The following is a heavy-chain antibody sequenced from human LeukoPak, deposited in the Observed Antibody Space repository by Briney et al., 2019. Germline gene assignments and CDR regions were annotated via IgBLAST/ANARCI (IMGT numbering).Heavy chain of an antibody. CDR2: INHSGST. V-gene: IGHV4-34*01. D-gene: IGHD3-10*01. Sequence: SETLSLTCAVYGGSFSGYYWSWIRQPPGKGLEWIGEINHSGSTNYNPSLKSRVTISVDTSKNQFSLKLSSVTAADTAVYYCAIIRGLRNYWGQGTLVTVSS. CDR3: AIIRGLRNY. CDR1: GGSFSGYY. J-gene: IGHJ4*02.